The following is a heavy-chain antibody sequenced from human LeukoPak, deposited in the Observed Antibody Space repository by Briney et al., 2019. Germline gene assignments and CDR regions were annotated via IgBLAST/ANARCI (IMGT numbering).Heavy chain of an antibody. CDR3: ARGPRDLGYCSSASCSQNWFDP. CDR1: GGTFSSYA. CDR2: IIPILGIA. J-gene: IGHJ5*02. Sequence: GASVKVSCKASGGTFSSYAISWVRQAPGQGFEWMGRIIPILGIANYAQKFQGRVTITADKSTSTAYMELSSLRSEDTAVYYCARGPRDLGYCSSASCSQNWFDPWGQGTLVTVSS. D-gene: IGHD2-2*01. V-gene: IGHV1-69*04.